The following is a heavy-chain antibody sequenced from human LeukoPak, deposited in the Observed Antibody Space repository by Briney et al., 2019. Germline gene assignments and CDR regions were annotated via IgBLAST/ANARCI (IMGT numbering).Heavy chain of an antibody. CDR2: ISSSSSYI. V-gene: IGHV3-21*04. Sequence: VRQAXXKGLXWVXSISSSSSYIYYADSVKGRFTISRDNAKNSLYLQMNSLRADDTAVYYCAKDMEGSVADYFDYWGQGTLVTVSS. D-gene: IGHD2-15*01. J-gene: IGHJ4*02. CDR3: AKDMEGSVADYFDY.